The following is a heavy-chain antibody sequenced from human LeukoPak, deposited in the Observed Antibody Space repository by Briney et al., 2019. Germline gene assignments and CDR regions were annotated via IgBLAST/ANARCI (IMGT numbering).Heavy chain of an antibody. D-gene: IGHD3-3*01. J-gene: IGHJ4*02. V-gene: IGHV3-23*01. CDR3: AKDPDFWSGYLANYFDY. Sequence: GGSLRLSCAASGFPFSIFALSWVRQAPGKGLEWVSSITSSGDKTYYADSVKGRFTVSRDNSKKTVDLQMNSLRAEDTALYYCAKDPDFWSGYLANYFDYWGQGTLVTVSS. CDR2: ITSSGDKT. CDR1: GFPFSIFA.